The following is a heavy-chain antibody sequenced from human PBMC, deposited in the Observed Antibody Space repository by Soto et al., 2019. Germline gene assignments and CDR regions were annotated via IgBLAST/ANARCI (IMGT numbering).Heavy chain of an antibody. CDR1: GFTFSSYS. Sequence: GSLRLYCAASGFTFSSYSMNWVRQAPGKGLEWVSSISSSSSYIYYADSVKGRFTISRDNAKNSLYLQMNSLRAEDTAVYYCARDGPLWFGELFRYYYYGMDVWGQGTTVTVSS. D-gene: IGHD3-10*01. V-gene: IGHV3-21*01. J-gene: IGHJ6*02. CDR2: ISSSSSYI. CDR3: ARDGPLWFGELFRYYYYGMDV.